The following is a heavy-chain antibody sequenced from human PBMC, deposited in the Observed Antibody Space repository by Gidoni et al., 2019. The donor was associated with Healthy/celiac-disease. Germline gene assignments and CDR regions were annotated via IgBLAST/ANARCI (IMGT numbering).Heavy chain of an antibody. D-gene: IGHD3-3*01. CDR2: IRGSGGST. Sequence: EVQLLESGGGLVQPGGSLRLSCAASGFTFSGYAMSWVRQAPGKGLEWVSAIRGSGGSTYYADSVKGRFTISRDNSKNTLYLQMNSLRAEDTAVYYCAKGAEYYDFWSGYPYGMDVWGQGTTVTVSS. CDR1: GFTFSGYA. CDR3: AKGAEYYDFWSGYPYGMDV. J-gene: IGHJ6*02. V-gene: IGHV3-23*01.